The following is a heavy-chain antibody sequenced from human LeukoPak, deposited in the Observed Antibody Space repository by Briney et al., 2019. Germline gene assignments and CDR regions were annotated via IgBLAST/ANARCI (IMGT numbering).Heavy chain of an antibody. V-gene: IGHV1-2*02. J-gene: IGHJ6*02. CDR3: ARAKSDGSGPRYYYYYGMDV. CDR1: GYTFTGYY. D-gene: IGHD3-10*01. Sequence: ASVKVSCKASGYTFTGYYMHWVRQAPGQGLEWMGWINPNSGGTNYAQKFRGRVTMTRDTSISTAYMELSRLRSDDTAVYYCARAKSDGSGPRYYYYYGMDVWGQGTTVTVSS. CDR2: INPNSGGT.